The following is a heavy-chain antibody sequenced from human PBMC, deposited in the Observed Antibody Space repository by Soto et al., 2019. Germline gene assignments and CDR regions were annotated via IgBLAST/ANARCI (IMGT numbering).Heavy chain of an antibody. CDR3: WGKAVAGTPRYYYYGMDA. D-gene: IGHD6-19*01. V-gene: IGHV3-15*01. CDR2: IKSKNGGGTT. J-gene: IGHJ6*02. Sequence: GGSLRLSCAASGFTFSNAWMSWGRQAPGEGLEWVGRIKSKNGGGTTDYAAPVKGRFTISREDSKNTLYLQMNSVKTADTAVYYCWGKAVAGTPRYYYYGMDAWGQGTTAPVSS. CDR1: GFTFSNAW.